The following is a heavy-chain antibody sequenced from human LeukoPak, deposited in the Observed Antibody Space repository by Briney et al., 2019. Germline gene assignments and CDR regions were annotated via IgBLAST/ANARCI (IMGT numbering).Heavy chain of an antibody. CDR3: ARDGSFGRDV. J-gene: IGHJ6*02. CDR1: GFIFNSYG. CDR2: IWYAESST. V-gene: IGHV3-33*01. Sequence: GRSLRLSCAASGFIFNSYGIHWVRQAPGKGLEWVAVIWYAESSTYYTDSVKGRFTISRDNSKKTVYPQMNSLRVEDTGVYYCARDGSFGRDVWGQGTTVTVSS. D-gene: IGHD6-19*01.